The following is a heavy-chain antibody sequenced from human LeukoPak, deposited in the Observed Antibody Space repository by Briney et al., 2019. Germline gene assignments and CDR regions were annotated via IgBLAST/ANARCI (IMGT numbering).Heavy chain of an antibody. CDR1: GFTFSSYG. V-gene: IGHV3-23*01. J-gene: IGHJ3*02. CDR3: AKDYDGYTFDI. CDR2: ISGSGGST. D-gene: IGHD5-24*01. Sequence: PGGSLRLSCAASGFTFSSYGMSWVRQAPGKGLEWVSIISGSGGSTYYADSVKGRFTISRDTSKNTLFLQMNSLRAEDTAVYYCAKDYDGYTFDIWGQGTMVTVSP.